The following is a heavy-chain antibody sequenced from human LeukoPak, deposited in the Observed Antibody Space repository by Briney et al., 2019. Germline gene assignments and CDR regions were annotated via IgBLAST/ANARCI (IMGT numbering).Heavy chain of an antibody. CDR2: ITDSGGST. CDR1: GITFSSHA. Sequence: GGFLRLSCVASGITFSSHAMTWVRQTPGKGLEWVSGITDSGGSTYHAESVKGRFTISRDNSKNTLYLQMNNLRAEDTAVYYCASRPPSETYYGVLDYWGQGTLVTVSS. D-gene: IGHD4-17*01. V-gene: IGHV3-23*01. J-gene: IGHJ4*02. CDR3: ASRPPSETYYGVLDY.